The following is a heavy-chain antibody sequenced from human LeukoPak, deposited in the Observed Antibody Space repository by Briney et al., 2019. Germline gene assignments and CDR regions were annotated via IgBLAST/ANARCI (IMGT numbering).Heavy chain of an antibody. J-gene: IGHJ4*02. CDR2: IYYSGST. CDR1: GGSISSYY. CDR3: ARVIGGSSGFDY. D-gene: IGHD3-22*01. Sequence: SETLSLTCTVSGGSISSYYWSWIRQPPGKGLEWIGYIYYSGSTNYNPSLKSRVTISVDTSKNQFSLKLSSVTAADTAVYYCARVIGGSSGFDYWGQGTLVTVSS. V-gene: IGHV4-59*01.